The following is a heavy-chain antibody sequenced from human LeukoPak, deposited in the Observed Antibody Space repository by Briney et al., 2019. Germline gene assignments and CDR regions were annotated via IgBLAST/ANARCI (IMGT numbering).Heavy chain of an antibody. CDR3: AKDPSSSWYNWFDP. CDR1: GFTFSSHG. CDR2: IRYDGSNK. J-gene: IGHJ5*02. D-gene: IGHD6-13*01. Sequence: SGGSLRLSCAASGFTFSSHGMHWVRQAPGKGLEWVAFIRYDGSNKYYADSVKGRFTISRDNSKNTLYLQMNSLRAEDTAVYYCAKDPSSSWYNWFDPWGQGTLVTVSS. V-gene: IGHV3-30*02.